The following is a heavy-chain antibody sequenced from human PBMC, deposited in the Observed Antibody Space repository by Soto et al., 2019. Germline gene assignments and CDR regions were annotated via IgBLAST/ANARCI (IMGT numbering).Heavy chain of an antibody. V-gene: IGHV3-21*01. J-gene: IGHJ6*03. D-gene: IGHD2-15*01. Sequence: ESGGGLVQPGGSLRLSCTTSGFTFSSYTMNWVRQAPGKGLEWVSSITSSGSSIYYGDSVRGRFTISRDNANGKNSLYLQMNSLRVEDTAVYYCARDGSEGSGEIGYYYYMDVWGTGTTVTVSS. CDR2: ITSSGSSI. CDR1: GFTFSSYT. CDR3: ARDGSEGSGEIGYYYYMDV.